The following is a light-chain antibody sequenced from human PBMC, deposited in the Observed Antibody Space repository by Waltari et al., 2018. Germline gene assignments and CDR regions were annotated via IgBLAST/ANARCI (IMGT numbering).Light chain of an antibody. CDR2: GAS. J-gene: IGKJ2*01. V-gene: IGKV3-11*01. CDR3: QQRAGWPLYS. Sequence: EIVLTQSPDTLSLSPGERATLSCRASQSVGGYLAWYPHKPGQAPRLLISGASNRATGIPARFSGSGSGTDFTLTISSLEPEDFAVYYCQQRAGWPLYSFGQGTRLEI. CDR1: QSVGGY.